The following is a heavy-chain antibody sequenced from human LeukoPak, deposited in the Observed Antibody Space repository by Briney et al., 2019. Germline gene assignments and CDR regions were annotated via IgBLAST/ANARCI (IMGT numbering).Heavy chain of an antibody. CDR2: IYHSGST. D-gene: IGHD3-3*01. CDR1: GYSISSGYY. V-gene: IGHV4-38-2*01. CDR3: ARAKGLYYDFWSGHHNFDY. Sequence: PSETLSLTCAVSGYSISSGYYWGWIRQPPGKGLVWIGSIYHSGSTYYNPSLKSRVTISVDTSKNQFSLKLSSVTAADTAVYYCARAKGLYYDFWSGHHNFDYWGQGTLVTVSS. J-gene: IGHJ4*02.